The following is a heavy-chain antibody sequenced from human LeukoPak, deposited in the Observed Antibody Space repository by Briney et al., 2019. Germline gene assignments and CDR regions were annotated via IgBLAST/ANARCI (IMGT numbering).Heavy chain of an antibody. D-gene: IGHD1-26*01. CDR2: ISFDATKE. V-gene: IGHV3-30*01. CDR3: ARFKVGSNTTQKNAFDI. Sequence: PGGSLRLSCAASGSTFSNYAMHWVRQAPGKGLEWVAVISFDATKEYFAKSVKGRFTISRDNSKSTLFLQMHSLRVEDTALYFCARFKVGSNTTQKNAFDIWGRGTVVTVSS. CDR1: GSTFSNYA. J-gene: IGHJ3*02.